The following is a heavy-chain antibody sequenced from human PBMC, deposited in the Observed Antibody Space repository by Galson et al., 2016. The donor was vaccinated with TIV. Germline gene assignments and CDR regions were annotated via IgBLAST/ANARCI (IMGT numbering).Heavy chain of an antibody. Sequence: SVKVSCKASGGTFNTYDISWLRQAPGQGLEWVGRINPVVGLIKYAEKFQGRLTITAAYMELSSLRSDDTAVYFCSSASHLVPTVHHYWGQGTLVTVSS. CDR1: GGTFNTYD. CDR3: SSASHLVPTVHHY. D-gene: IGHD4-17*01. V-gene: IGHV1-69*04. J-gene: IGHJ4*02. CDR2: INPVVGLI.